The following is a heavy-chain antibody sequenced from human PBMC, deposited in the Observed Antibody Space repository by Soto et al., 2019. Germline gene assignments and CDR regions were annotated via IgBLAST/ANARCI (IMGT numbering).Heavy chain of an antibody. D-gene: IGHD2-2*01. Sequence: QVSLVQSGAEVKKPGASVKVSCKASGYTFTSYYVHWVRQAPGQGLEWMGIINPSGANTTYAQNFQGRVAMTRETSTSTVYMELSSLRSEDTAVYYCARRDCFSSSCYFKYWGQGTLVTVSS. V-gene: IGHV1-46*01. CDR2: INPSGANT. CDR3: ARRDCFSSSCYFKY. CDR1: GYTFTSYY. J-gene: IGHJ4*02.